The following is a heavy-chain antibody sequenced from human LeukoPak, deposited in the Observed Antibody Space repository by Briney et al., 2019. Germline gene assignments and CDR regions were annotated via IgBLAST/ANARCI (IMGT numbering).Heavy chain of an antibody. D-gene: IGHD1-26*01. CDR1: GFTFDEYG. J-gene: IGHJ4*02. CDR3: ARDSFSGSSLDY. Sequence: GGSLRLSCAASGFTFDEYGMSWVRQAPGKGPEWVSSINWDGGSTAYADSVQGRFTISRDNAKNSLHLQIKSLRAEDTALYYCARDSFSGSSLDYWGRGTLVTVSS. V-gene: IGHV3-20*04. CDR2: INWDGGST.